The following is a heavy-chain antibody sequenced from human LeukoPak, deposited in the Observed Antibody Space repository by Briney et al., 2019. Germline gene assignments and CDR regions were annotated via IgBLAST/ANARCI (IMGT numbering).Heavy chain of an antibody. CDR1: GYTFTSYY. V-gene: IGHV1-46*03. Sequence: ASVKVTCKASGYTFTSYYMHWVRQAPGQGLEWMGIINPSGGSTSYAQKFQGRVTMTRDTSTSTVYMELSSLRSEDTAVYYRARIGDLDAFDIWGQGTMVTVSS. CDR3: ARIGDLDAFDI. CDR2: INPSGGST. J-gene: IGHJ3*02. D-gene: IGHD3-10*01.